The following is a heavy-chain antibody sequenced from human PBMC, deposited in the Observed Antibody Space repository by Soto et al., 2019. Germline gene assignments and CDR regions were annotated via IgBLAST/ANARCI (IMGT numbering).Heavy chain of an antibody. D-gene: IGHD3-10*01. CDR1: GGSISSYY. CDR3: ARELDGSGVNYYYYMDV. J-gene: IGHJ6*03. V-gene: IGHV4-59*01. Sequence: PSETLSLTCTVSGGSISSYYWSWIRQPPGKGLEWIEYIYYSGSTNYNPSLKSRVTISVDTSKNQFSLKLSSVTAADTAVYYCARELDGSGVNYYYYMDVWGKGTTVTVSS. CDR2: IYYSGST.